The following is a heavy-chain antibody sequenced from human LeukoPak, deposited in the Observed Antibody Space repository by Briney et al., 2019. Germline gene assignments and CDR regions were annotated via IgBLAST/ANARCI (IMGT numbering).Heavy chain of an antibody. Sequence: ASVKVSCKASGGTFSSYAISWVRQAPGQGLEWMGGIIPIFGTANYAQKFQGRVTITADESTSTAYMELSSLRAEDTAAYYCAKGGILTGSDYWGQGTLVTVSS. V-gene: IGHV1-69*01. CDR1: GGTFSSYA. CDR3: AKGGILTGSDY. CDR2: IIPIFGTA. D-gene: IGHD3-9*01. J-gene: IGHJ4*02.